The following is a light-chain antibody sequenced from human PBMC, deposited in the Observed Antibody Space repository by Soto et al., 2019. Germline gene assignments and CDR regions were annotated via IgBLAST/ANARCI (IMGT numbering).Light chain of an antibody. Sequence: ENVLTQSPGTVSLSPGERATLSCRARQTIPSNYLAWYQHKPGQSPRLLIHGASNRAPVIPDRFSGSGTGTDFTLTISRLEPEDFAVYYCHHYGSSAGFFGGGTKVEMK. V-gene: IGKV3-20*01. J-gene: IGKJ4*01. CDR3: HHYGSSAGF. CDR1: QTIPSNY. CDR2: GAS.